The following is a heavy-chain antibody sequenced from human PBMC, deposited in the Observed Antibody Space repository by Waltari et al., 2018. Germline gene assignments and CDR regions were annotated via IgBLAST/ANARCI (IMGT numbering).Heavy chain of an antibody. Sequence: EVQLVESGGGLVQPGGSLRLSCVASGFTFSDHWMSWVRQAPGKGLEWVANMKQDGREKYYVDSVKGRFTISRDNAKNALYLQMNSLRVEDTAIYYCARDHWGPGDYWGQGTLVTVS. CDR2: MKQDGREK. J-gene: IGHJ4*02. V-gene: IGHV3-7*01. CDR1: GFTFSDHW. CDR3: ARDHWGPGDY. D-gene: IGHD3-16*01.